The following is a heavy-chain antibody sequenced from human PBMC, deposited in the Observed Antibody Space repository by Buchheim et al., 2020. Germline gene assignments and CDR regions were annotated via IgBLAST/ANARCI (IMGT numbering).Heavy chain of an antibody. J-gene: IGHJ6*02. Sequence: EVQLVESGGGLVQPGGSLRLSCTASEFTLTPYWVRWVRQAPGKGLEWVATIDPDGSQTYYLDSVEGRFTIPRDNAKNSVWLQLNSLRAEGTAIYYCARTLRSTKGMDVWGQGTT. V-gene: IGHV3-7*03. CDR3: ARTLRSTKGMDV. D-gene: IGHD2-21*02. CDR1: EFTLTPYW. CDR2: IDPDGSQT.